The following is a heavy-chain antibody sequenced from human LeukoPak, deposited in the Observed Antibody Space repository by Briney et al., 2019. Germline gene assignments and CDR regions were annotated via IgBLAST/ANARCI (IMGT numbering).Heavy chain of an antibody. Sequence: GRSLRLSCAASGFTFSSYGMHWVRQAPGKGLEWVAVISYDGSNKFYADSVKGRFTTSRDNSKNTLYLQMNSLRAEDTALYYCARDRSYDSGRPTDFHYWGQGTLVTVSS. D-gene: IGHD3-10*01. V-gene: IGHV3-30*03. CDR1: GFTFSSYG. CDR3: ARDRSYDSGRPTDFHY. CDR2: ISYDGSNK. J-gene: IGHJ4*02.